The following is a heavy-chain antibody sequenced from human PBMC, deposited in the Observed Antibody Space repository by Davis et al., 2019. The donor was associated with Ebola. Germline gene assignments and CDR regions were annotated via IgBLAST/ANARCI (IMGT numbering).Heavy chain of an antibody. CDR2: ISGDGGST. CDR3: ARGDYYDN. Sequence: GESPKIPCAASGFTFNTYTMHWVRQAPGKGLEFVSAISGDGGSTYYANSVKGRFTISRDNSKNSLYLQMGSLRTEDMAVYYCARGDYYDNWGQGTLVAVSS. CDR1: GFTFNTYT. J-gene: IGHJ1*01. V-gene: IGHV3-64*01. D-gene: IGHD3-22*01.